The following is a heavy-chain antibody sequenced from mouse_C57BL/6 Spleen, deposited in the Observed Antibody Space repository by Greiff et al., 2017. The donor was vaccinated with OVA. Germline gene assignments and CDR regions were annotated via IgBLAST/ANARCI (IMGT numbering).Heavy chain of an antibody. Sequence: QVQLQQPGAELVMPGASVKLSCKASGYTFTSYWMHWVKQRPGQGLEWIGEIDPSDSYTNYNQKFKGKSILTADKSSSTAYMQLSSLTSEDSAVDYYSRGSYHYARDYWGQGTSVTVSS. CDR2: IDPSDSYT. J-gene: IGHJ4*01. D-gene: IGHD1-1*02. CDR1: GYTFTSYW. V-gene: IGHV1-69*01. CDR3: SRGSYHYARDY.